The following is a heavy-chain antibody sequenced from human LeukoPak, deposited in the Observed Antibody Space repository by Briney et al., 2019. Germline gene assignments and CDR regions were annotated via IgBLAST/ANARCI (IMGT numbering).Heavy chain of an antibody. V-gene: IGHV3-23*01. CDR2: ISGSGGST. CDR1: GFTFSSYA. CDR3: AKVGWELLTYFDY. Sequence: GGSLRLSCAASGFTFSSYAMSWVRQAPGKGLEWVSAISGSGGSTYYVDSVKGRFTISRDNSKNTLYLQMNSLRAEDTAVYYCAKVGWELLTYFDYWGQGTLVTVSS. J-gene: IGHJ4*02. D-gene: IGHD1-26*01.